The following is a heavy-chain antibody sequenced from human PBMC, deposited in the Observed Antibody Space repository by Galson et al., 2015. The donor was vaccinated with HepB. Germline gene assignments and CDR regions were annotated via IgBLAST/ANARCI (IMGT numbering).Heavy chain of an antibody. Sequence: SVKVSCKASGDSFANYGFTWVRQAPGQGLEWMGWISGDSSSTHYAQKVQGRLTMTTDTSTTTASMELRSLKSDDTAVYYCASWTLAGMIPSNWGQGTRVTVSS. J-gene: IGHJ4*02. V-gene: IGHV1-18*04. CDR1: GDSFANYG. CDR2: ISGDSSST. CDR3: ASWTLAGMIPSN. D-gene: IGHD3/OR15-3a*01.